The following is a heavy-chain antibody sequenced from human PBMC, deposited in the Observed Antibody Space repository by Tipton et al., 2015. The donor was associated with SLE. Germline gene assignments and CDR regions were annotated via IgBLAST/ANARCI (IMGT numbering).Heavy chain of an antibody. CDR1: GGSISSYY. V-gene: IGHV4-59*01. CDR2: IYYSGST. D-gene: IGHD3-3*01. CDR3: ARGGYYDFWSGYYPFFDY. J-gene: IGHJ4*02. Sequence: TLSLTCTVSGGSISSYYWSWIRQPPGKGLEWIGYIYYSGSTNYNPSLKSRVTISVDTSKNQFSLKLSSVTAADTAVYYRARGGYYDFWSGYYPFFDYWGQGTLVTVSS.